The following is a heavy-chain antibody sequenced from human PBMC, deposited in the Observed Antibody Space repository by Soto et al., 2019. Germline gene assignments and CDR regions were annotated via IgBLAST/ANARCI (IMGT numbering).Heavy chain of an antibody. D-gene: IGHD3-22*01. Sequence: ASVKVSCKVSGYTLTELSMHWVRQAPGKGLEWMGGFDPEDGETIYAQKFQGRVTMTRDTSTGTVYMELSSLRSEDTAVYYCARSNNYYDSSGYNWFDPWGQGTLVTVSS. CDR2: FDPEDGET. CDR1: GYTLTELS. J-gene: IGHJ5*02. CDR3: ARSNNYYDSSGYNWFDP. V-gene: IGHV1-24*01.